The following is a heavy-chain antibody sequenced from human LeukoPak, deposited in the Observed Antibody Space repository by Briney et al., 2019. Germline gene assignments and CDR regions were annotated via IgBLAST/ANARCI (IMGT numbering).Heavy chain of an antibody. D-gene: IGHD4-17*01. CDR3: AEDALFYYGDFAYYFDY. J-gene: IGHJ4*02. V-gene: IGHV3-33*06. CDR2: IWYDGSNK. Sequence: DPGGSLRLSCAASGFTFSSYGMHWVRQAPGKGLEWVAVIWYDGSNKYYADSVKGRFTISRDNSKNTLYLQMNGLRAEDTAVYYCAEDALFYYGDFAYYFDYWGQGTQVTVSS. CDR1: GFTFSSYG.